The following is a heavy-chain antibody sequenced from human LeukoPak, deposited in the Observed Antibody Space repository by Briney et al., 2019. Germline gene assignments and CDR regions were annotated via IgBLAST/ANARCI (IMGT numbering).Heavy chain of an antibody. D-gene: IGHD3-22*01. CDR1: GGSISSYY. CDR3: ARYYDSSGYHALDAFDI. V-gene: IGHV4-59*08. Sequence: SETLSLTCTVSGGSISSYYWSWIRQPPGKGLEWIGYIYYSGSTNYNPSLKSRVTISVDTSKNQFSLKLSSVTAADTAVYYCARYYDSSGYHALDAFDIWGQGTMVTVSS. J-gene: IGHJ3*02. CDR2: IYYSGST.